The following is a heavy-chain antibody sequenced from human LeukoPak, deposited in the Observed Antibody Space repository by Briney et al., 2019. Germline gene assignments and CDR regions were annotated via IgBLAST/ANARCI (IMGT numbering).Heavy chain of an antibody. CDR1: GGFITSSSYY. CDR3: ARDSIRDGYNHDAFDM. Sequence: SETLSLTCTVSGGFITSSSYYWGWIRQPPGKGLEWIGSNQYSGSTYYSPSLKSRVTISLDTSKNQFSLKLNSVTAADTAVYYCARDSIRDGYNHDAFDMWGQGTMVTVSS. D-gene: IGHD5-24*01. CDR2: NQYSGST. V-gene: IGHV4-39*07. J-gene: IGHJ3*02.